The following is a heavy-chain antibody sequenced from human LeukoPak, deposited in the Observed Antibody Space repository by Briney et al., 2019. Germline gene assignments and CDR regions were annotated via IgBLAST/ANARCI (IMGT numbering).Heavy chain of an antibody. CDR3: AKEGGYPNWYVDS. Sequence: PGGSLRLSCAASGFTFSSYAMTWVRQAPGKGLEWVSAISGGGVTTYYADSVKGRFTISRDNSKNTLYLQMNSLRAEDTAVYFCAKEGGYPNWYVDSWGQGTLVTVSS. CDR1: GFTFSSYA. D-gene: IGHD1-1*01. J-gene: IGHJ4*02. CDR2: ISGGGVTT. V-gene: IGHV3-23*01.